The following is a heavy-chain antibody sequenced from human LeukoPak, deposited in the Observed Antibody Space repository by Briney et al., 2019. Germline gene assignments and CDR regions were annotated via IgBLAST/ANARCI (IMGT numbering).Heavy chain of an antibody. CDR1: GFTFSSYW. J-gene: IGHJ4*02. D-gene: IGHD3-10*01. Sequence: PGGSLRLSCAASGFTFSSYWMHWVRQAPGKGLVWVSRINSDGSSTSYADSLKGRFTISRDNARNTLYLQMNSLRAGDTAVYYCVTCTRDWFGGGYWGQGTLVTVSS. CDR3: VTCTRDWFGGGY. CDR2: INSDGSST. V-gene: IGHV3-74*01.